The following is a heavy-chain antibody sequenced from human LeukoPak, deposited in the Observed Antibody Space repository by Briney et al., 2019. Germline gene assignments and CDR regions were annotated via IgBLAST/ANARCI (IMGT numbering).Heavy chain of an antibody. CDR3: ARAFLIAAAGNYGMDV. CDR2: INHSGST. J-gene: IGHJ6*02. Sequence: SETLSLTCAVYGGSFSCYYWSWIRQPPGKGLEWIGEINHSGSTNYNPSLKSRATISVDTSKNQFSLKLSSVTAADTAVYYCARAFLIAAAGNYGMDVWGQGTTVTVSS. V-gene: IGHV4-34*01. D-gene: IGHD6-13*01. CDR1: GGSFSCYY.